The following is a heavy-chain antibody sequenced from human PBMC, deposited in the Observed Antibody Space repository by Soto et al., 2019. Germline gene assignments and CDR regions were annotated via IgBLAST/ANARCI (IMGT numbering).Heavy chain of an antibody. Sequence: ASVKVSCKASGYTFTSYGISWVRQAPGQGLEWMGWISAYNGNTNYAQKLQGRVTMTTDTSTSTAYMELRSLRSDDTAVYYCARDRLGQYYYDSSGYLPDTENEFDPWGQGTLVTVSS. J-gene: IGHJ5*02. CDR1: GYTFTSYG. V-gene: IGHV1-18*01. D-gene: IGHD3-22*01. CDR3: ARDRLGQYYYDSSGYLPDTENEFDP. CDR2: ISAYNGNT.